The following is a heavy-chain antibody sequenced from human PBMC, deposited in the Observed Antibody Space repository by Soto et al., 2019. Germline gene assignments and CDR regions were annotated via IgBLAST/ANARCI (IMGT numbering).Heavy chain of an antibody. D-gene: IGHD6-6*01. V-gene: IGHV4-34*01. CDR1: GGSFSGYY. J-gene: IGHJ6*02. Sequence: QVQLQQWGAGLLKPSETLSLTCAVYGGSFSGYYWSWIRQPPGKGLEWIGENNHSGSTNYNPSLKSRVTISVDTSKNQFSLKLSSVTAADTAVYYCARAPQYSSSSYYYYGMDVWGQGTTVTVSS. CDR2: NNHSGST. CDR3: ARAPQYSSSSYYYYGMDV.